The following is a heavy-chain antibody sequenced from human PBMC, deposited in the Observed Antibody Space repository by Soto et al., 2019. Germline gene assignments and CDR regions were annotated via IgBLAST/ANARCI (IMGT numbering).Heavy chain of an antibody. D-gene: IGHD5-12*01. Sequence: QVQLVQSGAEVKKPGTSVKVSCKASGGTFSSYTISWVRQAPGQGLEWMGRIIPILGIANYAQKFQGRVTITADRSTSKADMELSSLRGEDTGVYYCASGSLSIVAIASYFDYWGQGTLVTVSS. CDR2: IIPILGIA. V-gene: IGHV1-69*02. J-gene: IGHJ4*02. CDR3: ASGSLSIVAIASYFDY. CDR1: GGTFSSYT.